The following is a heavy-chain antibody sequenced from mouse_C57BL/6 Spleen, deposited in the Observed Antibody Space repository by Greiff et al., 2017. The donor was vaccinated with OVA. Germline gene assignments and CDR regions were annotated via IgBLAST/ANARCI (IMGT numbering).Heavy chain of an antibody. D-gene: IGHD2-3*01. V-gene: IGHV1-74*01. J-gene: IGHJ2*01. CDR3: AIPSDYEGYHRYFDY. Sequence: QVQLQQPGAELVKPGASVKVSCKASGYTFTSYWMHWVKQRPGQGLEWIGRIHPSDSDTNYNQKFKGKATLTVDKSSSTAYMQLSSLTSEDSAVYYCAIPSDYEGYHRYFDYWGQGTTLTVSS. CDR1: GYTFTSYW. CDR2: IHPSDSDT.